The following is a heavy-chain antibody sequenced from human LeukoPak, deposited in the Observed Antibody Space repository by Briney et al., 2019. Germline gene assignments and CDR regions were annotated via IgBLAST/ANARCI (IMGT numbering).Heavy chain of an antibody. V-gene: IGHV3-9*01. D-gene: IGHD3-9*01. Sequence: GGSLRLSCAASGFTFDYYAMHWVRQAPGKGLEWVSGITWNSDSTGYGDSVKGRFTISRDNAKNSLYLEMNGLRAEDTAFYYCVKGLYYDILTGNWFDPWGQGTLVTVSS. CDR3: VKGLYYDILTGNWFDP. CDR2: ITWNSDST. CDR1: GFTFDYYA. J-gene: IGHJ5*02.